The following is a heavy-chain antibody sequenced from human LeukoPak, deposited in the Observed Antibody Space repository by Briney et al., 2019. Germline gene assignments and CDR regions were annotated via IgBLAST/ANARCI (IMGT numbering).Heavy chain of an antibody. CDR1: GGSIRGYF. D-gene: IGHD3-22*01. CDR2: TYSSGSP. J-gene: IGHJ3*02. CDR3: ARERGGYYYRAFDI. V-gene: IGHV4-59*12. Sequence: SETLSLTCTVSGGSIRGYFWAWIRQPPEKGLEWIASTYSSGSPDHNDYNPSLKSRVTMSVDSSKNQFSLELSSVTAADTAVYYCARERGGYYYRAFDIWGQGTMVTVSS.